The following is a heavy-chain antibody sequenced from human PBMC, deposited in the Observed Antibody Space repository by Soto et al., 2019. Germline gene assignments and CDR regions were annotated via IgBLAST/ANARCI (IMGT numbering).Heavy chain of an antibody. J-gene: IGHJ6*02. CDR2: IYYSGST. CDR3: ARGAALGGDYYGMDV. D-gene: IGHD6-6*01. Sequence: SETLSLTCTVSGGSISSGGYYWSWIRQHPGKGLEWIGYIYYSGSTYYNPSLKSRVTISVDTSKNQFSLKLSSVTAADTAVYYCARGAALGGDYYGMDVWGQGTTVTVSS. V-gene: IGHV4-31*03. CDR1: GGSISSGGYY.